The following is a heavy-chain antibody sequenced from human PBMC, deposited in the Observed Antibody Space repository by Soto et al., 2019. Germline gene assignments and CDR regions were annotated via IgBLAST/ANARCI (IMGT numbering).Heavy chain of an antibody. J-gene: IGHJ4*02. D-gene: IGHD4-17*01. CDR1: GGSISSGGYY. CDR2: IYYSGST. CDR3: ARTRPNYGDYEIPDY. Sequence: QVQLQESGPGLVKPSQTLSLTCTVSGGSISSGGYYWSWIRQHPGKGLECLGYIYYSGSTYYNPSLKSRVTISVDTSKNQFSLKLSSVTAADTAVYYCARTRPNYGDYEIPDYWGQGTLVTVSS. V-gene: IGHV4-31*03.